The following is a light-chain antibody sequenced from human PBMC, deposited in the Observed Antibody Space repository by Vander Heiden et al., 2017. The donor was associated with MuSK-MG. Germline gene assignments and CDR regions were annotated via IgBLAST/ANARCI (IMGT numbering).Light chain of an antibody. Sequence: IVLTTSPATLSLSPGDRATLSCRASQSVGRNLAWYQHQPGQPPRLLVYGASTRAYGAPDRFSGSGSGTEFTLTIRSLQPEDFAVYYCQQFTDRPPMYTFGQGTTLEIK. CDR1: QSVGRN. V-gene: IGKV3-15*01. J-gene: IGKJ2*01. CDR3: QQFTDRPPMYT. CDR2: GAS.